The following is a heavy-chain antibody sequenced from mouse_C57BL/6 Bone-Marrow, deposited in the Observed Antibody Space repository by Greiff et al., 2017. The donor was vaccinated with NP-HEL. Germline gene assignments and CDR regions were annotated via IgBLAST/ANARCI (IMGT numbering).Heavy chain of an antibody. D-gene: IGHD3-1*01. V-gene: IGHV5S21*01. CDR2: ISSGGDYI. CDR3: ARPVRATWFAY. J-gene: IGHJ3*01. Sequence: EVKLVESGEGLVKPGGSLKLSCAASGFTFSSYAMSWVRQTPEKRLEWVAYISSGGDYIYYADTVKGRFTISRDNAKNTLYLQMSRLKSEDIAMYYCARPVRATWFAYWGQGTLVTVSA. CDR1: GFTFSSYA.